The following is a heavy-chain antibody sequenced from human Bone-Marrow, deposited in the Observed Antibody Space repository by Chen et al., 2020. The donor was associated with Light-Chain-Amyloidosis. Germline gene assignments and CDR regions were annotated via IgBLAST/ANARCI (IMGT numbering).Heavy chain of an antibody. CDR2: IYPDDSDA. D-gene: IGHD5-12*01. CDR3: ARRRDGYNFDY. J-gene: IGHJ4*02. V-gene: IGHV5-51*01. Sequence: EVQLEQSGPEVKKPGESLKISCKGSGYTFPNYWIGWVRPMPGKGLEWVGVIYPDDSDARYSPSFEGQVTISADKSITTAYLQWRSLKASDTAMYYCARRRDGYNFDYWGQGTLVTVSS. CDR1: GYTFPNYW.